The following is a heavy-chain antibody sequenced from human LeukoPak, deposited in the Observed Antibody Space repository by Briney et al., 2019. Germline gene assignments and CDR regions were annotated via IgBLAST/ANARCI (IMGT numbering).Heavy chain of an antibody. CDR2: INPSGGST. D-gene: IGHD6-19*01. J-gene: IGHJ4*02. CDR3: ARALIAVAGFIDY. V-gene: IGHV1-46*01. CDR1: GYTFTSCY. Sequence: ASVKVSCKASGYTFTSCYIHWLRQAPGQGLEWMGIINPSGGSTTYAQKFQGRVALTTDTFTSTVYMELSSLTSEDTAVYYCARALIAVAGFIDYWGQGTLATVSS.